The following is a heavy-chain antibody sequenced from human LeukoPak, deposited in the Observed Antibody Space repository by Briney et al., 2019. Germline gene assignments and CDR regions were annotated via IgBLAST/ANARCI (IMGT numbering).Heavy chain of an antibody. D-gene: IGHD6-13*01. Sequence: SETLSLTCSVSGDSISSYYWSWIRQPPGKGLEWIGNIFYSGSPNYNPSLKSRVTTSFDTSKNQFSLKLSFVTAADTAVYYCARVGHIVAAGTYDYWGQGTLVTVSS. V-gene: IGHV4-59*12. CDR1: GDSISSYY. J-gene: IGHJ4*02. CDR3: ARVGHIVAAGTYDY. CDR2: IFYSGSP.